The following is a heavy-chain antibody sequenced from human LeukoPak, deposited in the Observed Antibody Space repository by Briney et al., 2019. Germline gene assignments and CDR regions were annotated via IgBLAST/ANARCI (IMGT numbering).Heavy chain of an antibody. CDR2: IKSKTDGGTT. CDR1: GFTFSNAW. J-gene: IGHJ4*02. Sequence: GGSLRLSCAASGFTFSNAWMSWVRQAPGKGLEWVGRIKSKTDGGTTDYAAPVKGRFTISRDDSKNTLYLQMNSLKTEDTAVYYCTTGDYYYDSSGYYYVDYWGQGTLVTVSS. V-gene: IGHV3-15*01. CDR3: TTGDYYYDSSGYYYVDY. D-gene: IGHD3-22*01.